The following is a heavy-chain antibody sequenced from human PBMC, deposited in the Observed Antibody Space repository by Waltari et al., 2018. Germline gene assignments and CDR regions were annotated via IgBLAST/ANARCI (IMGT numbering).Heavy chain of an antibody. D-gene: IGHD6-13*01. CDR3: AREGSSSWYDYYYYGMDV. J-gene: IGHJ6*02. Sequence: QVQLVQSGAEVKKPGASVKVSCKPSGYTFTSYGISWVRRAPRHRLEWMGWISAYNGNTNYAQKLQGRVTMTTDTSTSTAYMELRSLRSDDTAVYYCAREGSSSWYDYYYYGMDVWGQGTTVTVSS. CDR2: ISAYNGNT. CDR1: GYTFTSYG. V-gene: IGHV1-18*01.